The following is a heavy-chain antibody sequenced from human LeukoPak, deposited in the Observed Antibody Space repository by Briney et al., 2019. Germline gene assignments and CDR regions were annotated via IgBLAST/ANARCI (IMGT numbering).Heavy chain of an antibody. J-gene: IGHJ2*01. CDR3: ARVALGYCSSTSCRVGYFDL. D-gene: IGHD2-2*01. Sequence: ASVKVSCKASGYTFTGYYMHWVRQAPGQGLEWMGWINPNSGGTNYAQKFQGRVTMTRDTSISTAYMELSRLRSDDTAVYYCARVALGYCSSTSCRVGYFDLWGRGTLVTVSS. CDR2: INPNSGGT. V-gene: IGHV1-2*02. CDR1: GYTFTGYY.